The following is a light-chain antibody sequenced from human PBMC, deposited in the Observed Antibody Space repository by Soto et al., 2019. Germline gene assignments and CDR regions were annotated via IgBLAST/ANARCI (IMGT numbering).Light chain of an antibody. J-gene: IGKJ2*01. CDR2: DAS. CDR3: QQFGTFPVT. CDR1: QSVRNNK. V-gene: IGKV3-20*01. Sequence: EIVLTQSPGTLSLSPGERASLSCRASQSVRNNKLAWYQQKPGQPPRFLIYDASTRAAGIPDRFSGSGSGTDFTLTIARLESEDFAVYFCQQFGTFPVTFGRGTRLEI.